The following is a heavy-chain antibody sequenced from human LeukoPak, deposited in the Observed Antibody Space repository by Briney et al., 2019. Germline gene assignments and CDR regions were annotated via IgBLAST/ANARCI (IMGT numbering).Heavy chain of an antibody. D-gene: IGHD2-15*01. J-gene: IGHJ6*02. CDR1: GFTFRTYG. CDR2: IWYEGIKD. V-gene: IGHV3-33*02. Sequence: GGSLRLSCAASGFTFRTYGMNWVRQAPGKGLEGVAVIWYEGIKDFYAAYAKGPFTMSRANSTNTPFLEINSRKAEATAVCSWARVDWSGGSRRPYHFYGMDVWSQGTTVTVSS. CDR3: ARVDWSGGSRRPYHFYGMDV.